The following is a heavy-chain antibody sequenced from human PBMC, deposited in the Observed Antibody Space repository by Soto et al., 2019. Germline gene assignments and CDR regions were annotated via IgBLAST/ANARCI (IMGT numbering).Heavy chain of an antibody. J-gene: IGHJ4*02. CDR1: GFTFSSYG. Sequence: QVQLVESGGGVVQPGRSLRLSCAASGFTFSSYGMHWVRQAPGKGLEWVAVIWYDGSNKYYADSVKGRFTISRDNSKNTLYLQMNSLGAEDTAVYYCARDYSSSSFDYWGQGTLVTVSS. CDR3: ARDYSSSSFDY. D-gene: IGHD6-6*01. V-gene: IGHV3-33*01. CDR2: IWYDGSNK.